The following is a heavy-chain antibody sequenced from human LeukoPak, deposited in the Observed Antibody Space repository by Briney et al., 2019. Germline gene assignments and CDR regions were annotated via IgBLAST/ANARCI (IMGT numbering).Heavy chain of an antibody. Sequence: GGSLRLSCAASGFTFSSYSMNWVRQAPGKGLEWISYISSASNTIYYADSVKGRFTISRDNAKNSVYLQMNSLRAEDTAMYYCARDGWFGDYDWFDPWGQGTLVTVSS. CDR2: ISSASNTI. CDR3: ARDGWFGDYDWFDP. V-gene: IGHV3-48*01. D-gene: IGHD3-10*01. CDR1: GFTFSSYS. J-gene: IGHJ5*02.